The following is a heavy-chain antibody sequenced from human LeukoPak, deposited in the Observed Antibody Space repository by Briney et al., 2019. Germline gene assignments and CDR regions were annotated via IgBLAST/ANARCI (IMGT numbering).Heavy chain of an antibody. Sequence: PGGSLRLSCAASGFTFSSYSMNWVRQAPGKGLEWVAFIRYDGSNKYYADSVKGRFTISRDNSKNTLYLQMNSLRAEDTAVYYCAKDDSSSWYYFDYWGQATLVTVSS. CDR3: AKDDSSSWYYFDY. CDR2: IRYDGSNK. J-gene: IGHJ4*02. CDR1: GFTFSSYS. V-gene: IGHV3-30*02. D-gene: IGHD6-13*01.